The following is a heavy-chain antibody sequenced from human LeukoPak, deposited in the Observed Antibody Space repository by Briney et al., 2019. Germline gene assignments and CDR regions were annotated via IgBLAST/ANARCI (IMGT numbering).Heavy chain of an antibody. V-gene: IGHV3-21*01. CDR2: ISSSSSYI. D-gene: IGHD6-13*01. Sequence: PGGSLRLSCAASGFTFRSYSMIWVRHAPGKGLVWVSSISSSSSYIYYADSVKGRFTISRDNAKNSLYLQMNSLRAEDTAVYYCARVGMYSSSWYEDYYWGQGTLVTVSS. J-gene: IGHJ4*02. CDR1: GFTFRSYS. CDR3: ARVGMYSSSWYEDYY.